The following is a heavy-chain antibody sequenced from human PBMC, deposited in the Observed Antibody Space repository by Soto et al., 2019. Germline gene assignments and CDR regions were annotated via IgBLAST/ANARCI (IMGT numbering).Heavy chain of an antibody. CDR3: ARGGSSGYSGYDADAFDI. D-gene: IGHD5-12*01. CDR1: GYTFTSYD. Sequence: GASVKVSCKASGYTFTSYDINWVRQATGQGLEGMGWMNPNSGNTGYAQKFQGRVTMTRNTSISTAYMKLSSLRSEDTAVYYCARGGSSGYSGYDADAFDIWGQGTMVTVSS. J-gene: IGHJ3*02. V-gene: IGHV1-8*01. CDR2: MNPNSGNT.